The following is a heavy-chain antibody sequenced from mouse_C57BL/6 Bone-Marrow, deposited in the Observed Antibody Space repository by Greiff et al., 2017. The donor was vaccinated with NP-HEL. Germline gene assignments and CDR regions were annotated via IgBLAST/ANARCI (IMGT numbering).Heavy chain of an antibody. CDR3: VRRGDYYGSSYYYAMDY. CDR1: GFTFNTYA. V-gene: IGHV10-3*01. D-gene: IGHD1-1*01. Sequence: CGGGLVQPKGSLKLSCAASGFTFNTYAMHWVRQAPGKGLEWVARIRSKSSNYATYYADSVKDRFTISRDDSQSMLYLQMNNLKTEDTAMYYCVRRGDYYGSSYYYAMDYWGQGTSVTVSS. CDR2: IRSKSSNYAT. J-gene: IGHJ4*01.